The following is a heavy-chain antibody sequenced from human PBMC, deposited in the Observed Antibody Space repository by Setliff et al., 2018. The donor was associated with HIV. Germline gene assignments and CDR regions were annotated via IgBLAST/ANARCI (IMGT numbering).Heavy chain of an antibody. CDR1: GYTFTGYY. CDR3: ARVLAGLNWFDP. V-gene: IGHV1-2*02. J-gene: IGHJ5*02. D-gene: IGHD2-15*01. CDR2: ISPNRGAT. Sequence: GASVKVSCKASGYTFTGYYMHWVRQAPGQGLEWMGWISPNRGATNFAQKFLGRATMTRDTSISTAYLELSSLTSDDTAVYYCARVLAGLNWFDPWGQGTLVTVSS.